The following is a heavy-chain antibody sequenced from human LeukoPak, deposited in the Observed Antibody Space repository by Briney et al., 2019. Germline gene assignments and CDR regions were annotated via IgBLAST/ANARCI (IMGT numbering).Heavy chain of an antibody. CDR1: GVSMNSHY. Sequence: SETLSLTCTVSGVSMNSHYVVWVRQPPGKGMEWVGYISGSGRTNYPPSLHSRFTMSVDTSHSQFSLKLSSVTAADTAVYYCVVSPNQDFFDYWGQGPLVTVSS. V-gene: IGHV4-4*09. CDR3: VVSPNQDFFDY. J-gene: IGHJ4*02. CDR2: ISGSGRT.